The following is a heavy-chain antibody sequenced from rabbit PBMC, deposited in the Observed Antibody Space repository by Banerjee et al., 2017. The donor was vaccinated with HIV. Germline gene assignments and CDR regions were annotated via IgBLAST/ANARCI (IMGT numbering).Heavy chain of an antibody. J-gene: IGHJ4*01. CDR1: GFSFSNKYV. CDR2: INTSSGNT. D-gene: IGHD1-1*01. CDR3: ARYDGGSGYFKL. Sequence: QEQLEESGGDLVKPGASLTLSCKASGFSFSNKYVMCWVRQAPGKGLEWIACINTSSGNTVYASWAKGRFTISKTSSTTVTLQMTSLTAADTATYFCARYDGGSGYFKLWGQGTLVTVS. V-gene: IGHV1S45*01.